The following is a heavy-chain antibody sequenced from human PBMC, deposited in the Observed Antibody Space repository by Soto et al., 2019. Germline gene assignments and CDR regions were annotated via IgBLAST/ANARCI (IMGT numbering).Heavy chain of an antibody. CDR3: AKGRLSGYYYAAVFDD. D-gene: IGHD3-3*01. J-gene: IGHJ4*02. CDR2: ISYDGSNK. CDR1: GFTLSSHG. V-gene: IGHV3-30*18. Sequence: TXGCLRVYFEASGFTLSSHGMHWVRQAPGKGLDWVAVISYDGSNKYYADSVKGRFTISRDNSKNTLYLQMNTLRAEDTAVYYCAKGRLSGYYYAAVFDDWGQGTLVTVSS.